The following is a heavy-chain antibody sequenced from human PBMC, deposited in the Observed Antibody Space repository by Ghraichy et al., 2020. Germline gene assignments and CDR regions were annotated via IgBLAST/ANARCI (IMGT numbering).Heavy chain of an antibody. Sequence: ASVKVSCKASGYTFTSYGISWVRQAPGQGLEWMGWISAYNGNTNYAQKLQGRVTMTTDTSTSTAYMELRSLRSDDTAVYYCAREGITMIVGDADYYYYYMDVWGKGTTVTVSS. D-gene: IGHD3-22*01. CDR1: GYTFTSYG. CDR2: ISAYNGNT. J-gene: IGHJ6*03. CDR3: AREGITMIVGDADYYYYYMDV. V-gene: IGHV1-18*01.